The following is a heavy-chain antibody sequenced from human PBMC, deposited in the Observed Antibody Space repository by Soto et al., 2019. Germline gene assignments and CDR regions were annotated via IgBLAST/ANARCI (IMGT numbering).Heavy chain of an antibody. Sequence: SETLSLTCTVSGGSISSGDYYWSWIRQPPGKGLEWIGYIYYSGSTYYNPSLKSRVTISVDTSKNQFSLKLSSVTAADTAVYYCARVRRFSEWFKRGTWFDPWGQGTLVTVSS. CDR1: GGSISSGDYY. CDR2: IYYSGST. CDR3: ARVRRFSEWFKRGTWFDP. D-gene: IGHD3-3*01. J-gene: IGHJ5*02. V-gene: IGHV4-30-4*01.